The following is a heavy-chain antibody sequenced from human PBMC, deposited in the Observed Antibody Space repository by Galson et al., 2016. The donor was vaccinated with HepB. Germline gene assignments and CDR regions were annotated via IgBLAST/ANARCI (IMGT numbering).Heavy chain of an antibody. D-gene: IGHD5-12*01. V-gene: IGHV4-34*01. J-gene: IGHJ6*02. CDR3: ARGFQWLRFVYFYGMDV. CDR1: GGSFSGYY. CDR2: VNYSGNT. Sequence: SETLSLTCAVYGGSFSGYYWSWIRQPPGKGLEWIGEVNYSGNTNYNPPLKSRVTISLDTSKNQFSLRLSSVTAADTAVYYCARGFQWLRFVYFYGMDVWGQGTTVTVSS.